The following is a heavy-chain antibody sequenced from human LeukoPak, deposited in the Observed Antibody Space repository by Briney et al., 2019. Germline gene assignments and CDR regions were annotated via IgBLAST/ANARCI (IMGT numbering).Heavy chain of an antibody. CDR2: INHNAETI. CDR3: ARDSDWAFDN. CDR1: GFTFSSYV. Sequence: GGSLRLSCAASGFTFSSYVMSWVRQAPGKGLEWVSYINHNAETIYYADSVKGRFTISRDNAKNVLYLQMNRLRDGDTAVYYCARDSDWAFDNWGQGTPVTVSS. J-gene: IGHJ4*02. D-gene: IGHD2-21*02. V-gene: IGHV3-48*02.